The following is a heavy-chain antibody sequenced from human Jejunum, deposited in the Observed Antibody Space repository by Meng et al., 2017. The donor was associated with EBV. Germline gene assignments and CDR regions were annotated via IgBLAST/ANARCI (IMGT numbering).Heavy chain of an antibody. CDR2: INGNSGAT. Sequence: VHLEQSGAEVKTPGASVKVSCKASGYTISVYYMHWVRQAPGQGLEWMGRINGNSGATNYAQKFQGRVTMTRDTSISTAYMELSRLTSDDTAVYYCARDFYSYDSSGYSFDYWGQGTLATVSS. CDR1: GYTISVYY. D-gene: IGHD3-22*01. V-gene: IGHV1-2*06. CDR3: ARDFYSYDSSGYSFDY. J-gene: IGHJ4*02.